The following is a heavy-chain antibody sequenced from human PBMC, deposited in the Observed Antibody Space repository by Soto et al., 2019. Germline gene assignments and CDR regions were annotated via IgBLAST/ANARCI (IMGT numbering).Heavy chain of an antibody. D-gene: IGHD2-2*01. J-gene: IGHJ6*02. CDR3: ARVPRIYCSSTSCLGQGMDV. V-gene: IGHV4-31*03. Sequence: SETLSLTCTVSGGSISSGGYYWSWIRQHPGKGLERIGYIYYSGSTYYNPSLKSRVTISVDTSKNQFSLKLSSVTAADTAVYYCARVPRIYCSSTSCLGQGMDVWGQGTTVTVSS. CDR1: GGSISSGGYY. CDR2: IYYSGST.